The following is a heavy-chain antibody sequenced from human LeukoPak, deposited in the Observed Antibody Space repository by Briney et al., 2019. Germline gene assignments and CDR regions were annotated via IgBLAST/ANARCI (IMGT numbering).Heavy chain of an antibody. Sequence: SVKVSCKASGGTFSSYAISWVRQAPGQGLEWMGGIIPIFGTANYAQKFRGRVTITADESTSTAYMELSSLRSEDTAVYYCARGPDPSSIAAPFDIWGQGTMVTVSS. CDR1: GGTFSSYA. J-gene: IGHJ3*02. V-gene: IGHV1-69*13. CDR2: IIPIFGTA. D-gene: IGHD6-6*01. CDR3: ARGPDPSSIAAPFDI.